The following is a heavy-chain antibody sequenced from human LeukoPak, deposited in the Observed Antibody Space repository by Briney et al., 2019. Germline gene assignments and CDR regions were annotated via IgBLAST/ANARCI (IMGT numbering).Heavy chain of an antibody. CDR1: GFTFSNYG. Sequence: GRSLRLSCAASGFTFSNYGIHWVRQAPGKGLEWVAIISHDGSDKYYGDSVKGRFTISRDNSKNTLYLQMNSLRAEDTAVYYCAKVVVTYSSVWGQGTLVTVSS. CDR3: AKVVVTYSSV. V-gene: IGHV3-30*18. D-gene: IGHD2-21*02. J-gene: IGHJ4*02. CDR2: ISHDGSDK.